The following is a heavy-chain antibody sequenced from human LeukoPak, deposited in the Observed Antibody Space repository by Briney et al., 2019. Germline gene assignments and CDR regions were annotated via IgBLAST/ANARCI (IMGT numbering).Heavy chain of an antibody. Sequence: GGSLRLSCIASGFALSHHVMHWVRQPPGKGLEWVAFVRYDGSDKYYADSVKGRFTVSRDNSNNALDLQMNTLTVEDTAVYYCARALSSTGGSYYFDSWGQGTLVTVSS. D-gene: IGHD1-14*01. CDR2: VRYDGSDK. CDR1: GFALSHHV. CDR3: ARALSSTGGSYYFDS. J-gene: IGHJ4*02. V-gene: IGHV3-30*02.